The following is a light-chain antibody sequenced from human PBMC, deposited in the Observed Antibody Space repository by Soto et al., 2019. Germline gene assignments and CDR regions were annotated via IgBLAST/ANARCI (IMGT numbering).Light chain of an antibody. CDR3: LQNNSYPVT. CDR2: SAS. V-gene: IGKV1-17*01. J-gene: IGKJ1*01. CDR1: QGIRHD. Sequence: IQTTQAPSSLSDNVGDRVTITCRASQGIRHDLGWYQQKPGKAPKRLIYSASSLQSGVPSRFSGSGSGTEFTLTISSLQPEDFATYYCLQNNSYPVTFGQGTKV.